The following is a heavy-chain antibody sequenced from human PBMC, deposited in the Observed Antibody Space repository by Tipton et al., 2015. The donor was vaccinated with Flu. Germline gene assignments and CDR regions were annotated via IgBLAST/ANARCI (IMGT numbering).Heavy chain of an antibody. D-gene: IGHD2-2*02. CDR2: LWFDGSTQ. CDR1: GFTFSTYG. CDR3: ARDICSTTSCYTGTFYYDAMDV. V-gene: IGHV3-33*01. J-gene: IGHJ6*02. Sequence: QLVQSGGGVVQPGRSLRLSCAASGFTFSTYGMHWVRQAPGKGLEWVAVLWFDGSTQYYADSVKGRFTISRDNSKNTLYLQMSSLRAEDTAVYYCARDICSTTSCYTGTFYYDAMDVWGQGTTVTVSS.